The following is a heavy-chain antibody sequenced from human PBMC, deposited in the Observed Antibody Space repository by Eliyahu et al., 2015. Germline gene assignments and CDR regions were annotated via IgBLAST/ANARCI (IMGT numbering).Heavy chain of an antibody. J-gene: IGHJ4*02. CDR2: ISWNSGSI. CDR1: GFTFDDYA. Sequence: EVQLVESGGGLVQPGRSLRLSCAASGFTFDDYAMHWVRQAPGKGLEWVSGISWNSGSIGYADSVKGRFTISRDNAKNSLYLQMNSLRAEDTALYYCAKDREGQLLYYFDYWGQGTLVTVSS. V-gene: IGHV3-9*01. CDR3: AKDREGQLLYYFDY. D-gene: IGHD6-6*01.